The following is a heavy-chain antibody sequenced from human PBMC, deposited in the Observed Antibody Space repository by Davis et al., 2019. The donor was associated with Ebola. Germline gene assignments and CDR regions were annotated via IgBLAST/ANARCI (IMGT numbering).Heavy chain of an antibody. J-gene: IGHJ4*02. D-gene: IGHD3-3*01. Sequence: GESLKISCAGSGFTLSDYYTSWIRQAPGKGLEWVSYISISGNTRYYADSVKGRFTISRDNAKKLMYLQMNSLRAEDTAVYYCARFLWSGYYMFDYWGQGALVTVSS. CDR2: ISISGNTR. CDR3: ARFLWSGYYMFDY. V-gene: IGHV3-11*04. CDR1: GFTLSDYY.